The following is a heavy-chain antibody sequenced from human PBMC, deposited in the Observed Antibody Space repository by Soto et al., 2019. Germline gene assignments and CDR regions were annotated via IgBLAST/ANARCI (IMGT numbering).Heavy chain of an antibody. D-gene: IGHD5-12*01. CDR3: ARGSYSGYDTVWR. CDR2: IYYTGRT. V-gene: IGHV4-59*01. Sequence: QVQLQESGPGLVKPSETLSLTCTVSGDSISGYYWSWIRQPPGKGLEWIGYIYYTGRTNYNPSRKRRVTTSLDRSKNQVSLNLSTVTTADTAVYDGARGSYSGYDTVWRWGQGTRVTVSS. CDR1: GDSISGYY. J-gene: IGHJ4*01.